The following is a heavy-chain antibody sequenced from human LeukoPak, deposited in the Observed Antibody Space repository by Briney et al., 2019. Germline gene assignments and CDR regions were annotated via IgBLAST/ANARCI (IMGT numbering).Heavy chain of an antibody. J-gene: IGHJ3*02. CDR2: ISYDGSNK. D-gene: IGHD6-13*01. V-gene: IGHV3-30-3*01. Sequence: AGRSLRLSCAASGFTFSSYAMHWVRQAPGKGLGWVAVISYDGSNKYYADSVKGRFTISRDNSKNTLYLQMNSLRAEDTAVYYCARDIAAAGGEDAFDIWGQGTMVTVSS. CDR3: ARDIAAAGGEDAFDI. CDR1: GFTFSSYA.